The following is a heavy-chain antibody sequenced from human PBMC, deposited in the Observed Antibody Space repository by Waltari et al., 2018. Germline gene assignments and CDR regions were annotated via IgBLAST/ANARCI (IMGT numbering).Heavy chain of an antibody. CDR2: ISYDGSNK. V-gene: IGHV3-30*18. D-gene: IGHD6-13*01. J-gene: IGHJ4*02. Sequence: QVQLVESGGGVVQPGRSLRLSCAASGFTFSSYGMHWVRQAPGKGLEWVAVISYDGSNKYCADSVKGRFTISRDNSKNTLYLQMNSLRAEDTAVYYCAKDRPGSSSWYGVFDYWGQGTLVTVSS. CDR1: GFTFSSYG. CDR3: AKDRPGSSSWYGVFDY.